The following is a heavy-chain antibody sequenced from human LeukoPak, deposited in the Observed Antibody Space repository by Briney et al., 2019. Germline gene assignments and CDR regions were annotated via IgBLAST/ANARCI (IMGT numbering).Heavy chain of an antibody. J-gene: IGHJ1*01. V-gene: IGHV1-69*13. D-gene: IGHD6-19*01. CDR1: GGTFSDYA. CDR3: ARILSSSWYEYFHH. CDR2: IIPIFGTA. Sequence: SVKVSCKASGGTFSDYAISWVRQAPGQGLEWMGAIIPIFGTANYVQKFQGRVTLPADASPSTAYMELSRLRSEDTAVYYCARILSSSWYEYFHHWGQGTLVTVSS.